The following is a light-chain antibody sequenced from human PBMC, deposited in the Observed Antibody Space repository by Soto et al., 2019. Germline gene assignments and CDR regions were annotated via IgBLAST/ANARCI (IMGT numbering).Light chain of an antibody. CDR1: SSDVVGYNY. CDR3: CSYAGSYTLV. J-gene: IGLJ2*01. CDR2: DVS. V-gene: IGLV2-11*01. Sequence: QSALTQPRSVSGSPGQSVTISCTGTSSDVVGYNYVSWYQQHPGKAPKLMIYDVSKRPSGVPDRFSGSKSGNTASLTISRLQAEDEADYYCCSYAGSYTLVFGGGTKGTVL.